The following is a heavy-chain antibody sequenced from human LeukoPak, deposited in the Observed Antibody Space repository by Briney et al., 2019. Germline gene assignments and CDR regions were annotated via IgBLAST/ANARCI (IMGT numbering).Heavy chain of an antibody. J-gene: IGHJ4*02. CDR3: ARMRNDLLTGYDYYFDY. CDR2: VHLDGGT. CDR1: GGSVTSTNW. Sequence: PSETLSLTCGVSGGSVTSTNWWTWVRQPPGKGLEWIGEVHLDGGTYYNPSLKSRVTISVDTSKSHFSLKLSSVTAADTAVYYCARMRNDLLTGYDYYFDYWGQGTLVTVSS. V-gene: IGHV4-4*02. D-gene: IGHD3-9*01.